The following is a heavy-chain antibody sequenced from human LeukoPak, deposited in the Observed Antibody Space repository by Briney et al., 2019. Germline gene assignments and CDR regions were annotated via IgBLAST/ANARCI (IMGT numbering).Heavy chain of an antibody. Sequence: PGGSLRLSCEASGFSFSSYWMSWVRQAPGKGLEWVANIKEDGGEIYYVDSVKGRFTISRDNSKNSLYLQVNSLRAEDTAVYYCARGSARWFDPWGQGTLVTVSS. CDR1: GFSFSSYW. V-gene: IGHV3-7*05. J-gene: IGHJ5*02. CDR2: IKEDGGEI. CDR3: ARGSARWFDP.